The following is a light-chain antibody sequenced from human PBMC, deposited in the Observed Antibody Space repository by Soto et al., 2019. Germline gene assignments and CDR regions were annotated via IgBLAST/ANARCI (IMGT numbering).Light chain of an antibody. CDR1: QSISSW. CDR3: QQYNSYSPST. Sequence: DIQMTQYPSTLSASVGDRVTITCRASQSISSWLAWYQQKPGKAPKLLIYDASRLESGVPSRFSGSGSGTEFTLTISSLQPDDFATYYCQQYNSYSPSTFGQGTKVDIK. CDR2: DAS. V-gene: IGKV1-5*01. J-gene: IGKJ1*01.